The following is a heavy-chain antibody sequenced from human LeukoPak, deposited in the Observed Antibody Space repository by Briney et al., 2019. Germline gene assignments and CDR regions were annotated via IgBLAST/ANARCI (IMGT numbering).Heavy chain of an antibody. J-gene: IGHJ4*02. D-gene: IGHD5-18*01. Sequence: GGSLRLSCAASGFTFSSYEMNWVRQAPGKGLEGVSYISSSGSTIYYADSVKGRFTISRDNAKNSLYLQMNSLRDEDTAVYYCARGGSGYSYGKIDSWGQGILVTVSS. CDR2: ISSSGSTI. CDR3: ARGGSGYSYGKIDS. V-gene: IGHV3-48*03. CDR1: GFTFSSYE.